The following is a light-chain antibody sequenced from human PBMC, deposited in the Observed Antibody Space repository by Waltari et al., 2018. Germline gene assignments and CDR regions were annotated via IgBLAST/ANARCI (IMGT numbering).Light chain of an antibody. V-gene: IGKV3-20*01. Sequence: EIVLTQSPGTLSLPLGERATVSCSASQSVSRALAWYQQKPGQAPRLLIYGASTRATGIPDRFSGSGSGTDFSLTISRLEPDDFAVYYCQHYLRLPVTFGQGTTVEI. CDR3: QHYLRLPVT. J-gene: IGKJ1*01. CDR2: GAS. CDR1: QSVSRA.